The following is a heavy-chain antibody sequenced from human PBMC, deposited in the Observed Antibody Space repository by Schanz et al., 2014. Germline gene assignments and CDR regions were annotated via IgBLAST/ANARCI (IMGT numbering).Heavy chain of an antibody. CDR3: ARDLTVDAGSGVHYYSYGMDV. J-gene: IGHJ6*02. Sequence: QFQLVQSGAEVKKPGSSVKVSCKASGGTFSSYTISWVRQAPGQGLEWMGWINVGNDNMKYSQKFQGRVTITRDTSTSTAYMELTSVRSEDTAVYFCARDLTVDAGSGVHYYSYGMDVWGQGTTVTVSS. V-gene: IGHV1-3*01. CDR2: INVGNDNM. D-gene: IGHD2-8*01. CDR1: GGTFSSYT.